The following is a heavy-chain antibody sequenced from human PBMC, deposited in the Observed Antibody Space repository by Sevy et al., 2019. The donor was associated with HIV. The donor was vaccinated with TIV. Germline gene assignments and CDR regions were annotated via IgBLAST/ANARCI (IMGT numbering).Heavy chain of an antibody. CDR2: IYYSGST. D-gene: IGHD6-19*01. J-gene: IGHJ4*02. V-gene: IGHV4-39*01. Sequence: SETLSLTCTVSGGSISSSSYYGGWIRQPPGKGLEWIGSIYYSGSTYYNPSLKSRVTISVDTSKNQFSLKLSSVTAADTAVYYCARPVSSGWFDYWGQGTLVTVSS. CDR3: ARPVSSGWFDY. CDR1: GGSISSSSYY.